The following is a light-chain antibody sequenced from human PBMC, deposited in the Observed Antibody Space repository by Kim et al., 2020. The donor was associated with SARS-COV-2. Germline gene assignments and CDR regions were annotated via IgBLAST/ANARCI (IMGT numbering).Light chain of an antibody. CDR1: QDISCY. CDR3: QQLNSYTRGT. Sequence: IQLTQSPSSLSASVGDRVTITCRASQDISCYLAWYQQKPGKAPKLLIYAASTLQSGVPSRFSGSGSGTDFTLTISCLQSEDFATYYSQQLNSYTRGTFGQGTKVDIK. V-gene: IGKV1-9*01. CDR2: AAS. J-gene: IGKJ1*01.